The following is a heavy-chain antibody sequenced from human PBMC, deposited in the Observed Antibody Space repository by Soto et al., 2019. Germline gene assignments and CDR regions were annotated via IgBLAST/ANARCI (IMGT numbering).Heavy chain of an antibody. CDR3: ARAESPXXGSYYAIGYYYGMDV. Sequence: QVQLVQSGAEVKKPGSSVKVSCKASGGTFSSYAISWVRQAPGQGLEWMGGIIPIFGTANYAQKFQGRVTITADESTSTAYMELSSLRSEDTAVYYCARAESPXXGSYYAIGYYYGMDVWGQGTTVTVSS. CDR1: GGTFSSYA. D-gene: IGHD1-26*01. J-gene: IGHJ6*02. V-gene: IGHV1-69*01. CDR2: IIPIFGTA.